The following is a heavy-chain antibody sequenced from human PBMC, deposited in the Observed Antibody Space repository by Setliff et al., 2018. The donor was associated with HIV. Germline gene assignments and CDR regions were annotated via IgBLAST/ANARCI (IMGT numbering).Heavy chain of an antibody. D-gene: IGHD3-16*01. CDR1: GYSFITYW. V-gene: IGHV5-51*01. CDR3: ARFYGSYDVGGFDI. Sequence: PGESLKISCKGSGYSFITYWIGWVRQRPGKGLEWMGTMNPDGSNTRYSPSFQGQVTISVDESISTAYLQWSSLKASDTAFYYCARFYGSYDVGGFDIWGQGTKVTVSS. J-gene: IGHJ3*02. CDR2: MNPDGSNT.